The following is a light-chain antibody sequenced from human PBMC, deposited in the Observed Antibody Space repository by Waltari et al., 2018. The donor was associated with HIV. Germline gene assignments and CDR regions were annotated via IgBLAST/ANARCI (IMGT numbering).Light chain of an antibody. J-gene: IGLJ2*01. CDR2: EVN. CDR3: TSYKDANDGV. Sequence: QSALTQPPSASGSPGQSVTISCTGTSSDVGGFDYVSWYHQQPPKAPKLILYEVNRRPSGVPDRFSGSKSGNTASLAVSGLQPEDEGDYYCTSYKDANDGVFGGGTKLAVL. V-gene: IGLV2-8*01. CDR1: SSDVGGFDY.